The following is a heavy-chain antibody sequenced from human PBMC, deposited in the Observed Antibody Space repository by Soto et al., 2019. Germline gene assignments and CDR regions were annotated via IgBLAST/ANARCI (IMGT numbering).Heavy chain of an antibody. V-gene: IGHV3-33*01. J-gene: IGHJ4*02. D-gene: IGHD3-3*01. Sequence: PGGSLRLSCAASGFTFSSYGMHWVRQAPGKGLEWVAVIWYDGSNKYYADSVKGRFTISRDNSKDTLYLQMNSLRAEDTAVYYCARGGDGNNFDYWGQGTMVTVYS. CDR2: IWYDGSNK. CDR1: GFTFSSYG. CDR3: ARGGDGNNFDY.